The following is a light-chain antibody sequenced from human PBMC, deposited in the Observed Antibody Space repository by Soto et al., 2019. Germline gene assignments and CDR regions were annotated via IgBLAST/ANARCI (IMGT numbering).Light chain of an antibody. CDR2: GAS. CDR3: QQYGGSPGCT. J-gene: IGKJ2*02. CDR1: QSVSSSY. Sequence: EIVLTQSPGTLSLSPGERATLSCRASQSVSSSYLAWYQQKPGQAPRILIYGASSRATGIPDRFSGSGSGTDFTLTISRLEPEDFAVYYCQQYGGSPGCTFGQGTKLEIK. V-gene: IGKV3-20*01.